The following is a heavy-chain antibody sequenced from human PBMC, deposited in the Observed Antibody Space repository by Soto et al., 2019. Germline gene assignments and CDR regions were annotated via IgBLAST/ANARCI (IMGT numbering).Heavy chain of an antibody. CDR2: ISYDGSNK. CDR1: GFTFSGYA. Sequence: GGSMKLTRAASGFTFSGYATHRVRQAPGKGLEWVAVISYDGSNKYYADSVKGRFTISRDNSKNTLYLQMNSLRAEDTAVYYCANGPRLIVGATELDYRGQGTLVTLSS. CDR3: ANGPRLIVGATELDY. D-gene: IGHD1-26*01. J-gene: IGHJ4*02. V-gene: IGHV3-30*18.